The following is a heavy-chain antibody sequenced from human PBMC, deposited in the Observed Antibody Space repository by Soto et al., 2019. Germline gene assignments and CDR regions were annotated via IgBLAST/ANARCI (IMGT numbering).Heavy chain of an antibody. D-gene: IGHD3-22*01. CDR1: GGTFSSYT. V-gene: IGHV1-69*04. CDR2: IIPILGIA. J-gene: IGHJ4*02. CDR3: ARDSAMVYYYDSSGPLDY. Sequence: SVKVSCKASGGTFSSYTISWVRQAPGQGLEWMGRIIPILGIANYAQKFQGRVTITADKSTSTAYMELSSLRSEDTAVYYCARDSAMVYYYDSSGPLDYWGQGTLVTVSS.